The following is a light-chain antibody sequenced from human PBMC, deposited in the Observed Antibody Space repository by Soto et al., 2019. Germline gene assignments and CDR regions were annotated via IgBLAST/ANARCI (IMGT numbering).Light chain of an antibody. V-gene: IGKV3D-15*01. CDR2: GAS. Sequence: EIVMTQTPATLSVSPGERVTLSCRASQSAISNLAWYQQKPGQAPRLLIYGASSRAAGIPARFSGSGSGTDFTLTISSLEPEDFAVYYCQQRDIWPWTFGQGTKVDIK. CDR1: QSAISN. CDR3: QQRDIWPWT. J-gene: IGKJ1*01.